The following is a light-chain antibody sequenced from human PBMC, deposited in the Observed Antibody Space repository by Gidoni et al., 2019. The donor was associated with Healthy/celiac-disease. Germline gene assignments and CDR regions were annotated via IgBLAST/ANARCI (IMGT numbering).Light chain of an antibody. CDR1: QSISSW. CDR3: QQYNSYSYT. J-gene: IGKJ2*01. V-gene: IGKV1-5*03. Sequence: DSQRTQSPSTLSASVGDRVTITCRASQSISSWWAWYQQKPGKAPTLLIYKASSLESGVPARFSGSGSGTEFTLTISSLQPDVFATYYCQQYNSYSYTFGQGTKLEIK. CDR2: KAS.